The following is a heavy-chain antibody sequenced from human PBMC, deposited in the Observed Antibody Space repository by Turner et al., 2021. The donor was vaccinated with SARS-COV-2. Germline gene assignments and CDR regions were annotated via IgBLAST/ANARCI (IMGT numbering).Heavy chain of an antibody. D-gene: IGHD2-21*02. CDR2: IYYRGST. J-gene: IGHJ5*02. CDR1: GGSMNSNY. CDR3: ARETVNNWVDP. V-gene: IGHV4-59*01. Sequence: QVQLHESGPRPVKPLETLSLTCTVSGGSMNSNYWSWIRQPPGKRLEGIGYIYYRGSTNYNPSLKSRVTISVDTSKNQFSLNLTSVTAADTAIYYCARETVNNWVDPWGQGTLVTVSS.